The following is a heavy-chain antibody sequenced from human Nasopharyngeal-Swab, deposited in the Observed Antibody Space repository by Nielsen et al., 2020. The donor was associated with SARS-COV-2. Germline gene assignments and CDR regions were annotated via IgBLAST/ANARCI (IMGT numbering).Heavy chain of an antibody. Sequence: GASLPISCAASGFTFSSYAISWVRQAPGKGLEWVSAISGSGGSTYYADSVKGRFTISRDNSKNTLYLQMNSLRAEDTAVYYCAKDWGLWLQAYYFDYWGQGTLVTVSS. V-gene: IGHV3-23*01. CDR3: AKDWGLWLQAYYFDY. D-gene: IGHD5-18*01. CDR2: ISGSGGST. J-gene: IGHJ4*02. CDR1: GFTFSSYA.